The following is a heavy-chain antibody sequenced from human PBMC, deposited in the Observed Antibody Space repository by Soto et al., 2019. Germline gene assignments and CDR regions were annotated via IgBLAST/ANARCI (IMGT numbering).Heavy chain of an antibody. J-gene: IGHJ5*02. D-gene: IGHD2-8*01. CDR2: ISGSGGST. CDR1: GFTFSSYA. CDR3: AKDPSPRVLMVSRWFDP. Sequence: GGSLRLSCAASGFTFSSYAMSWVRQAPGKGLEWVSAISGSGGSTYYADSVKGRFTISRDNSKNTLYLQMNSLRAEDTAVYYCAKDPSPRVLMVSRWFDPWGQGTLVTVS. V-gene: IGHV3-23*01.